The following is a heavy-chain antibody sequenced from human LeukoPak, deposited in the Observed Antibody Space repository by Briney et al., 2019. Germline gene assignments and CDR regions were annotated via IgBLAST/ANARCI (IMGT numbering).Heavy chain of an antibody. CDR1: GGSISSYY. CDR3: ARVGYCSSTSCYGRAHYYMDV. J-gene: IGHJ6*03. D-gene: IGHD2-2*01. V-gene: IGHV4-59*01. Sequence: PSETLSLTCTVSGGSISSYYWSWIRQPPGKGLEWIGYTYYSGSTNYNPSLKSRVTISVDTSKNQFSLKLSSVTAADTAVYYCARVGYCSSTSCYGRAHYYMDVWGKGTTVTVSS. CDR2: TYYSGST.